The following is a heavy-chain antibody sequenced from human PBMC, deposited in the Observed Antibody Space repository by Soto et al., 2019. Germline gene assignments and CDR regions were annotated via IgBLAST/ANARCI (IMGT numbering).Heavy chain of an antibody. CDR1: GFTFSTFW. CDR3: ARDFEY. J-gene: IGHJ4*02. V-gene: IGHV3-74*01. Sequence: EVQLVESGGGLVQPGGSLRLSCEASGFTFSTFWMHWVRQVPGKGLVWVSRINSDGSSTYYADSVKGRVTISRDNAKNTLYLHLSSLRPEDTAVYYCARDFEYWGQGTLVTVSS. CDR2: INSDGSST.